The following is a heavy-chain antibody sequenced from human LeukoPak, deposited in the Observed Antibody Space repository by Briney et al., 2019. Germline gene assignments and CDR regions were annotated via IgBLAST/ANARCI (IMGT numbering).Heavy chain of an antibody. CDR1: GGSFSGYY. V-gene: IGHV4-34*01. J-gene: IGHJ3*02. CDR2: INHSGST. D-gene: IGHD1-26*01. CDR3: ARVGTLAATEDAFDI. Sequence: SETLSLTCAVYGGSFSGYYWSWIRQPPGKGLEWIGEINHSGSTNYNPSLKSRVTISVDTSKNQFSLKLSSVTAADTAVYYCARVGTLAATEDAFDIWGQGTMVTVSS.